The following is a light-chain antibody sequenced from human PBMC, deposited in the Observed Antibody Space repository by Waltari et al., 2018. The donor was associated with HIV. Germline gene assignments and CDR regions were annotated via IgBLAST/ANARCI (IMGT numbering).Light chain of an antibody. V-gene: IGLV1-47*01. Sequence: QSVLTQPPSASGPPGQRVTLSCYGSSSNIGRTYVYWYLQRPRAAPNILISRNNHRPSGVPAGFSGSKSGTSASLAISGRRSEDEADYYCAAWVDSLSVVFGGGTKLTVL. CDR2: RNN. J-gene: IGLJ2*01. CDR3: AAWVDSLSVV. CDR1: SSNIGRTY.